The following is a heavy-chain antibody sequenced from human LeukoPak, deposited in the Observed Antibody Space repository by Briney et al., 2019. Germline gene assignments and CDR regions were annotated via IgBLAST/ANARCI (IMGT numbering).Heavy chain of an antibody. D-gene: IGHD3-10*01. J-gene: IGHJ4*02. CDR3: ARISVVRGVIGYFDY. CDR1: GYSFTSYR. V-gene: IGHV5-51*01. CDR2: IYPGDSDT. Sequence: GESLKISCKGSGYSFTSYRIGWVRQMPGKGLEWMGIIYPGDSDTRYSPSFQGQVTISADKSISTAYLQWSSLKASDTAMYYCARISVVRGVIGYFDYWGQGTLVTVSS.